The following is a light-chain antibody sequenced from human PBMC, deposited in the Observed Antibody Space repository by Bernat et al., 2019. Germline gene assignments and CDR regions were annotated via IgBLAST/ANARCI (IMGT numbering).Light chain of an antibody. CDR1: QSISSW. J-gene: IGKJ4*01. V-gene: IGKV1-5*03. CDR2: KAS. Sequence: DIQMTQSPSTLSASVGDRVTITCRASQSISSWLAWYQQKPGKAPKLLIYKASSLESGVPSRFSGSGSGTEFTLTISSLQPDDFATYYCQQSYSTPNFGGGSKVEI. CDR3: QQSYSTPN.